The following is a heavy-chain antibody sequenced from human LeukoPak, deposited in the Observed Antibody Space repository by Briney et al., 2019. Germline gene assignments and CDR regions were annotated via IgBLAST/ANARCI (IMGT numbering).Heavy chain of an antibody. Sequence: GSLRLSCAASGFTFSSYAMSWVRQAPGKGLEWVSAISGSGGSTYYADSVKGRFTISRDNSKNTLYLQMNSLRAEDTAVYYCAKGGVKYSSSPAYFDYWGQGTLVTVSS. J-gene: IGHJ4*02. CDR2: ISGSGGST. CDR3: AKGGVKYSSSPAYFDY. D-gene: IGHD6-6*01. V-gene: IGHV3-23*01. CDR1: GFTFSSYA.